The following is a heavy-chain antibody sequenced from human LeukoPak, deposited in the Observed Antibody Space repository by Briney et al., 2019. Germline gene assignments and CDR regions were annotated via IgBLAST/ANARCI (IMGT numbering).Heavy chain of an antibody. D-gene: IGHD2-8*02. CDR1: GFTFSSFT. V-gene: IGHV3-21*01. CDR2: ISRSSSYI. Sequence: PGGSLRLSCAASGFTFSSFTMNWVRQAPGKGLEWVSSISRSSSYIYYADSVKGRFTISRGNAKNSLYLQMNSLRAEDTAVYYCARDLEKTLGVGNAFDIWGQGTLVTVSS. CDR3: ARDLEKTLGVGNAFDI. J-gene: IGHJ4*02.